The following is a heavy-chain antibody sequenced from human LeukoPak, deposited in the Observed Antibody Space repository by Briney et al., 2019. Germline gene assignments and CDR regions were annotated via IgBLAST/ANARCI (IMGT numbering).Heavy chain of an antibody. D-gene: IGHD6-13*01. CDR3: AGGGVGSSWYSGMDV. CDR2: IWYDGGNK. Sequence: GGSLRLSCAASGFNFSTYGMHWVRQAPGKGLEWVAVIWYDGGNKYYADSVKGRFTISRDNSKNTLYLQMNSLRAEDTAVYYCAGGGVGSSWYSGMDVWGQGTTVTVSS. V-gene: IGHV3-33*01. J-gene: IGHJ6*02. CDR1: GFNFSTYG.